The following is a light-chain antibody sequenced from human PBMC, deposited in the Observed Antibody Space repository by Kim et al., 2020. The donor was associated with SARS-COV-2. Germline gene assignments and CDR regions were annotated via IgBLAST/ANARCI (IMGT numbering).Light chain of an antibody. V-gene: IGLV3-21*02. CDR2: DDA. CDR3: QVWDGDSEHVV. J-gene: IGLJ2*01. CDR1: NIETAA. Sequence: PVQSARLTCGGDNIETAAVYWYQQRPGQAPILVVSDDADRPSGIPDRFSGSNSGTTATLTISTVEAGDEADYYCQVWDGDSEHVVFGGGTQLTVL.